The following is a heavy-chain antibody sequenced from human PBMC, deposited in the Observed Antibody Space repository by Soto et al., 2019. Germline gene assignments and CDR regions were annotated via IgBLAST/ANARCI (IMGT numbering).Heavy chain of an antibody. CDR2: INTYNGNT. Sequence: QVQLVQSGAEVKKPGASVKVSCKASGYTFINYGISWARQAPGQGLEWMAWINTYNGNTNYAQKVQGRVTMTTDTSTRTAYMELRSLTSDDTAVYYCARFLTVTTEDDYWGQGTLVTVSS. V-gene: IGHV1-18*01. CDR3: ARFLTVTTEDDY. D-gene: IGHD4-17*01. J-gene: IGHJ4*02. CDR1: GYTFINYG.